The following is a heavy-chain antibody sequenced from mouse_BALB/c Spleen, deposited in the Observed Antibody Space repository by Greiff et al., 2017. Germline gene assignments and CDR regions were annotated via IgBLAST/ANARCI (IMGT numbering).Heavy chain of an antibody. CDR1: GFAFSSYD. D-gene: IGHD1-1*01. V-gene: IGHV5-12-1*01. CDR3: ARPGNYG. J-gene: IGHJ2*01. CDR2: ISSGGGST. Sequence: EVKLMESGGGLVKPGGSLKLSCAASGFAFSSYDMSWVRQTPEKRLEWVAYISSGGGSTYYPDTVKGRFTISRDNAKNTLYLQMSSLKSEDTAMYYCARPGNYGWGQGTTLTVSS.